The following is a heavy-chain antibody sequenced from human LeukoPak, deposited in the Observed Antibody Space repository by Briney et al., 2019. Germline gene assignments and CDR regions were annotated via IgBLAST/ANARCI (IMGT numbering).Heavy chain of an antibody. Sequence: PGGSLRLSXAASGFTFDDYAMHWVRQAPGKGLEWDSGISWNSGSIGYADSVKGRFTISRDNAKNSLYLQMNSLRAEDMALYYCAKTKANKYYYDSSGDHYFDYWGQGTLVTVSS. V-gene: IGHV3-9*03. D-gene: IGHD3-22*01. J-gene: IGHJ4*02. CDR2: ISWNSGSI. CDR3: AKTKANKYYYDSSGDHYFDY. CDR1: GFTFDDYA.